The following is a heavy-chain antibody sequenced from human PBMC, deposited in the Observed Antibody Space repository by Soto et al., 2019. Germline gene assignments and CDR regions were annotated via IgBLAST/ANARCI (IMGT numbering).Heavy chain of an antibody. CDR1: GGSIGNYY. V-gene: IGHV4-59*01. J-gene: IGHJ4*02. CDR3: ARGIGQQLPPLD. CDR2: IYYTGST. Sequence: QVQLQESGPGRVKPSETLSLTCTVSGGSIGNYYGSWIRQPPGKGLEWIGYIYYTGSTNYNPSLKSRVTISVDTSKNQFSLKLSSVTAADTAVYYCARGIGQQLPPLDWGQGTLVTVSS. D-gene: IGHD2-2*01.